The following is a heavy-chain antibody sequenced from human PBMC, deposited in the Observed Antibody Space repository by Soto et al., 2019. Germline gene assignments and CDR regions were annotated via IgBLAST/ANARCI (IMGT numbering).Heavy chain of an antibody. D-gene: IGHD3-22*01. J-gene: IGHJ3*02. V-gene: IGHV3-23*01. CDR2: ISGSGGST. Sequence: LRLSCAASGFTFSSYAMSWVRQAPGKGLEWASAISGSGGSTYYADSVKGRFTISRDNSKNTLYLQMNSLRAEDTAVYYCAKDDSSGYSPKAFDIWGQGTMVTVSS. CDR3: AKDDSSGYSPKAFDI. CDR1: GFTFSSYA.